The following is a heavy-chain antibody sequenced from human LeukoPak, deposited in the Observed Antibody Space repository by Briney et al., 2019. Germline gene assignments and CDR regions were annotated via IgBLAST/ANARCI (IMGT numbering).Heavy chain of an antibody. J-gene: IGHJ5*02. CDR2: ISTSSIYI. Sequence: GGSLRLSCAASGFTFSSHSMNWVRQAPGKGLEWVSSISTSSIYIYYADSMKGRFTISRDNAKNSLYLQMNSLRAEDTAVYYCATHHHYGDYNWFDPWGQGTLVTVSS. CDR1: GFTFSSHS. V-gene: IGHV3-21*01. D-gene: IGHD4-17*01. CDR3: ATHHHYGDYNWFDP.